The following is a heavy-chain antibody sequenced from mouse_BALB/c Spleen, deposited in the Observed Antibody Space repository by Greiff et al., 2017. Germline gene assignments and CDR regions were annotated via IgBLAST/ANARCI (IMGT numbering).Heavy chain of an antibody. J-gene: IGHJ3*01. V-gene: IGHV1-54*01. CDR2: INPGSGGT. CDR3: ASYYRSVPFAY. D-gene: IGHD2-14*01. Sequence: QVQLQQSGAELVRPGTSVKVSCKASGYAFTNYLIEWVKQRPGQGLEWIGVINPGSGGTNYNEKFKGKATLTADKSSSTAYMQLSSLTSDDSAVYFCASYYRSVPFAYWGQGTLVTVS. CDR1: GYAFTNYL.